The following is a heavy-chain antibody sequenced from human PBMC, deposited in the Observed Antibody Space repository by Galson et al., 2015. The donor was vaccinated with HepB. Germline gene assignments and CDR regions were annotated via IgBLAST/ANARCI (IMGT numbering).Heavy chain of an antibody. J-gene: IGHJ4*02. V-gene: IGHV4-4*07. D-gene: IGHD1-1*01. CDR3: ARDAAPWNFDY. Sequence: SETLSLTCAVYGGSFSGYYWSWIRQPAGKGLEWIGRIYTSGSTNYNPSLKSRVTMSVDTSKNQFSLKLSSVTAADTAVYYCARDAAPWNFDYWGQGTLVTASS. CDR1: GGSFSGYY. CDR2: IYTSGST.